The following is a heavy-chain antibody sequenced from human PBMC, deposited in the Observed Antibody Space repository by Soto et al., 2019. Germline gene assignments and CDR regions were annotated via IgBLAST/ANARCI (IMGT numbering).Heavy chain of an antibody. CDR3: ARGVYSGGHGETYFDY. CDR1: GGSISSGGYY. J-gene: IGHJ4*02. Sequence: QVQLQESGPGLVKPSQTLSLTCTVSGGSISSGGYYWSWIRQHPGKGLEWIGYIYYSGSTYYNPSLKSRSTISVDTSKNQFSLKLSSVTAADTAVYSCARGVYSGGHGETYFDYWGQGTLVTVSS. V-gene: IGHV4-31*03. D-gene: IGHD1-26*01. CDR2: IYYSGST.